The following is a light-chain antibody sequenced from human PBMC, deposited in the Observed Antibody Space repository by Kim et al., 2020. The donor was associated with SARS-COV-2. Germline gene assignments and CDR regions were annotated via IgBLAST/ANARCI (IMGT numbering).Light chain of an antibody. CDR1: LDISNY. J-gene: IGKJ4*01. CDR3: QQHDSLPLT. V-gene: IGKV1-33*01. CDR2: DAS. Sequence: DIQMTQSPSSLSASVGDRVTIACQASLDISNYLNWYQQKPGKAPRLLIYDASKLETGVPSRFSGSGSGTEFNFTINNLQPEDLATYYCQQHDSLPLTFGGGTKLEI.